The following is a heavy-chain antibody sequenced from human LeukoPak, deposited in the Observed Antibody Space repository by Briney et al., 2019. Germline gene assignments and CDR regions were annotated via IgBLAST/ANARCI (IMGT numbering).Heavy chain of an antibody. CDR1: GGTFSSYA. CDR3: AKDLIGGSLWYMDV. Sequence: GASVKVSCKASGGTFSSYAISWVRQAPGQGLEWMGGIIPIFGTANYAQKFQGRVTITADKSTSTAYMELSSLRSEDTAVYYCAKDLIGGSLWYMDVWGKGTTVTVSS. CDR2: IIPIFGTA. D-gene: IGHD1-26*01. V-gene: IGHV1-69*06. J-gene: IGHJ6*03.